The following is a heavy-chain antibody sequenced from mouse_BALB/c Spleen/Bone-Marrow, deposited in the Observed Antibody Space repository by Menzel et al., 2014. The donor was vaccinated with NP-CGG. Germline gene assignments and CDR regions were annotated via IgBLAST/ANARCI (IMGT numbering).Heavy chain of an antibody. D-gene: IGHD4-1*01. J-gene: IGHJ4*01. V-gene: IGHV14-3*02. CDR3: ARWEYYAMDY. CDR1: GFNIKDTY. Sequence: DVKLQESGAELVKPGASVKLSCTASGFNIKDTYMHWVKQRPEQGLEWIGRIDPANGNTKYDPKFQGKATITAVTSSNTAYLQLSSLTSEDTAVYYCARWEYYAMDYWGQGTSVTVSS. CDR2: IDPANGNT.